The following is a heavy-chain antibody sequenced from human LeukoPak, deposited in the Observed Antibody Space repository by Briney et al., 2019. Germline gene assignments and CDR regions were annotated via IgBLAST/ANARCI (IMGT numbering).Heavy chain of an antibody. J-gene: IGHJ3*02. D-gene: IGHD3-3*01. CDR3: ARAARTLFGVFIIAAFDI. Sequence: SVKVSCKASGGTFGRYGINWVRQAPGQGLEWMGGIIPIFGAANYAQKFQGRVTITADTSTNTAYMELGSLRSEDAAVYYCARAARTLFGVFIIAAFDIWGQGTMVTVSS. CDR2: IIPIFGAA. CDR1: GGTFGRYG. V-gene: IGHV1-69*06.